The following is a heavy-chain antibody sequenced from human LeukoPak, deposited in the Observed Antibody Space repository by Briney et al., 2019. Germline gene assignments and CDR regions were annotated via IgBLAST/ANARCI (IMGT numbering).Heavy chain of an antibody. V-gene: IGHV4-61*02. CDR3: ARDIGRYFDWLHRPNNWFDP. CDR1: GGSITSGTYY. J-gene: IGHJ5*02. CDR2: IYTSGST. Sequence: KPSETLSLTCTVSGGSITSGTYYWSWIRQPAGKGLEWIGRIYTSGSTNYNPSLKSRVTISVDTSKNQFSLNLSSVTAADTAVYYCARDIGRYFDWLHRPNNWFDPWGQGTLVTVSS. D-gene: IGHD3-9*01.